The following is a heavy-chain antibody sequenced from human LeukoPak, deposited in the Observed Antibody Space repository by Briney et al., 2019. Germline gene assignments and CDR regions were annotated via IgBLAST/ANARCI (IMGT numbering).Heavy chain of an antibody. CDR3: VRGRDGHNPDY. CDR2: IYYSGST. J-gene: IGHJ4*02. CDR1: AGSISSYY. V-gene: IGHV4-59*01. D-gene: IGHD1-1*01. Sequence: PSETLSLTCTVSAGSISSYYWSSIRQPPAKGLDWIGYIYYSGSTNYNPSLKSRVTISVDTSKNQFSLKLSSVTAADTAVDYVVRGRDGHNPDYWGQRTLLTVPS.